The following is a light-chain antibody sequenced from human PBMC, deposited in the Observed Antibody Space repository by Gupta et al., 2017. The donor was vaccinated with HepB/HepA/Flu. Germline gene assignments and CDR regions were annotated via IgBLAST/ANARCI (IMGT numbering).Light chain of an antibody. CDR1: QSVLYSSNNKNY. CDR2: WAS. V-gene: IGKV4-1*01. J-gene: IGKJ4*01. CDR3: QQYYSTPLT. Sequence: DIGLTQSPDSLAVSLGGRATINCKSSQSVLYSSNNKNYLAWYQQKPGQPPKLLIYWASTRESGVPDRFSGSGSGTDFTLTISSLQAEDVAVYYCQQYYSTPLTFGGGTKVEIK.